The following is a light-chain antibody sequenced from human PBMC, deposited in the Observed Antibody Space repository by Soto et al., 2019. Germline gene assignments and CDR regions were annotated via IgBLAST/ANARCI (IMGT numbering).Light chain of an antibody. V-gene: IGKV3-15*01. CDR3: QQYNNWRT. J-gene: IGKJ1*01. CDR1: QSVSSN. CDR2: GAS. Sequence: EIVMTQSPATLSVSPGERATLSCRASQSVSSNLAWYQQKPGQAPRLLIYGASTRATGIPARFSGSGSGTEFTLTSSSLQSEYFAVYYCQQYNNWRTFGQGTKVEIK.